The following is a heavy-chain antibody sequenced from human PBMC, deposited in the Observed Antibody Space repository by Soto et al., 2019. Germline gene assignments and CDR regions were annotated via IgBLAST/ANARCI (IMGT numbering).Heavy chain of an antibody. CDR3: ARDYYDSSGYYSNY. V-gene: IGHV1-69*06. CDR2: IIPIFGTA. D-gene: IGHD3-22*01. Sequence: GASVKVSCKASGGTFSSYAMSWVRQAPGQGLEWMGGIIPIFGTANYAQKFQGRVTITADKSTSTAYMELSSLRSEDTAVYYCARDYYDSSGYYSNYWGQGTLVTVSS. J-gene: IGHJ4*02. CDR1: GGTFSSYA.